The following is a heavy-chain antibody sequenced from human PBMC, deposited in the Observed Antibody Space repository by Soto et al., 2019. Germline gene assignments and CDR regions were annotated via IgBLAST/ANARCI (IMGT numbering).Heavy chain of an antibody. Sequence: SQTLSLTCVISGDSVSSNSAAWNWIRQSPSRGLEWLGRTYYRSKWYNDYAVSVKSRITINPDTSKNQFSLQLNSVTPEDTAVYYCARETLEWSPPYYYYYGMDVWGQGTTVTVSS. J-gene: IGHJ6*02. CDR2: TYYRSKWYN. CDR3: ARETLEWSPPYYYYYGMDV. V-gene: IGHV6-1*01. D-gene: IGHD3-3*01. CDR1: GDSVSSNSAA.